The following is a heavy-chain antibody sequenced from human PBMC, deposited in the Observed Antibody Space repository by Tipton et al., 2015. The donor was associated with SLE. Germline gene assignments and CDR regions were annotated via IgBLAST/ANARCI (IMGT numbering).Heavy chain of an antibody. CDR3: ARGKDDFWGAKHFDH. CDR1: GGSFSGYY. Sequence: TLSLTCAVYGGSFSGYYWSWIRQPPGKGLEWIGEINHSGSTNYNPSLKSRVTISVDTSKNQFSLKLSSVTAADTAVYYCARGKDDFWGAKHFDHWGQGILVNVSS. J-gene: IGHJ4*02. V-gene: IGHV4-34*01. CDR2: INHSGST. D-gene: IGHD3-3*01.